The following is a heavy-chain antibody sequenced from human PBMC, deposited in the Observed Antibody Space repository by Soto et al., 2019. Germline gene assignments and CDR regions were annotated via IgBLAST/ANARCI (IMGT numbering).Heavy chain of an antibody. D-gene: IGHD5-18*01. V-gene: IGHV4-34*01. Sequence: SETLSLTCAVYGGSFSGYYWSGIRQPPGKGLEWIGEINHSGSTNYNPSLKSRVTISVDTSKNQFSLKLSSVTAADTAVYYRARVGELTDVDKAMVLYFDYWGQGTLVTVSS. CDR3: ARVGELTDVDKAMVLYFDY. J-gene: IGHJ4*02. CDR1: GGSFSGYY. CDR2: INHSGST.